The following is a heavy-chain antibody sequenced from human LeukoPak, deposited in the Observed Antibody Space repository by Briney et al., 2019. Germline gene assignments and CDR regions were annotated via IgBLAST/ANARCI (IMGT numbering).Heavy chain of an antibody. Sequence: SETLSLTCTVSGGSISSSSYYWSWIPQPPSKGLEWIGSFYYSGSTYYNPSLKSRVAISVDTSKNQFSLKLSSVTAAATAVYYCARPNRLGRLDAFNIWGQGTMVTVSS. V-gene: IGHV4-39*01. CDR2: FYYSGST. J-gene: IGHJ3*02. CDR3: ARPNRLGRLDAFNI. CDR1: GGSISSSSYY. D-gene: IGHD1-26*01.